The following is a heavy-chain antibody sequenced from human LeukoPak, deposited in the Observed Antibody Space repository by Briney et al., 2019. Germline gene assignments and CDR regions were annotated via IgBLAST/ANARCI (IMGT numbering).Heavy chain of an antibody. CDR1: GFTVTTYS. CDR3: ARSRLTPGAYDF. Sequence: TGGSLSLSCAASGFTVTTYSMHWVRQAPGKGLEYVSAISPNGRITYYGNSVKGRFTISRDNSRNTLYLQMGNLRAEDMAVYYCARSRLTPGAYDFWGQGTLVTVSS. J-gene: IGHJ4*02. D-gene: IGHD3-10*01. V-gene: IGHV3-64*01. CDR2: ISPNGRIT.